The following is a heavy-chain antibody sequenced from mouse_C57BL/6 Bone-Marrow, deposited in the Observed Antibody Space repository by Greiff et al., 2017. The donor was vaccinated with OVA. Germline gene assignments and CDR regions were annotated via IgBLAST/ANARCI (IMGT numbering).Heavy chain of an antibody. V-gene: IGHV10-3*01. CDR1: GFTFNTYA. CDR3: VRDKRAYYSGSSYAWYVDV. CDR2: IRSKSSNYAT. D-gene: IGHD1-1*01. J-gene: IGHJ1*03. Sequence: EVQLVESGGGLVQPKGSLKLSCAASGFTFNTYAMHWVRQAPGKGLEWVARIRSKSSNYATYYADSVKDRFTISRDDSQSMLYLQMNNLKTEDTAMYYSVRDKRAYYSGSSYAWYVDVWGTGTTGTASS.